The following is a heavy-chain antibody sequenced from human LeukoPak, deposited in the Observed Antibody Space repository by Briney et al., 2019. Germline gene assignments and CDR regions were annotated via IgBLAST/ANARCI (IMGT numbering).Heavy chain of an antibody. CDR1: GGSISSYY. V-gene: IGHV4-59*08. CDR2: IYYSGST. D-gene: IGHD3-22*01. J-gene: IGHJ4*02. CDR3: ARHYYDSSGSYIEDY. Sequence: SETLSLTCTVSGGSISSYYWSWIRQPPGKGLEWNGYIYYSGSTNYNPSLKSRVTISVDTSKNQFSLELSSVTAADTAVYYCARHYYDSSGSYIEDYWGQGTLVTVSS.